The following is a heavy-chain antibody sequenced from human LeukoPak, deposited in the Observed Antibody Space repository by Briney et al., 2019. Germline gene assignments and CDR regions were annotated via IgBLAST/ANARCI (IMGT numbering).Heavy chain of an antibody. Sequence: PSETLSLTCAVYGGSFSGYYWSWIRQPPGKGLEWIGEINHSGSTNYNPSLKSRVTISVDTSKNQFSLKLSSVTAADTAVYYCARHTLAAAEALFDYWGQGTLVTVSS. CDR3: ARHTLAAAEALFDY. V-gene: IGHV4-34*01. CDR2: INHSGST. J-gene: IGHJ4*02. CDR1: GGSFSGYY. D-gene: IGHD6-13*01.